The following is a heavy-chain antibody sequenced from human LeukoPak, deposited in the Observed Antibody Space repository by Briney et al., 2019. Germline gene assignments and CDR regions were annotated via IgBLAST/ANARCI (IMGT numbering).Heavy chain of an antibody. D-gene: IGHD5-18*01. J-gene: IGHJ4*02. CDR1: GFTFSSYA. CDR3: AKASRDTAMVFDY. Sequence: GGSLRLSCAASGFTFSSYAMSWVRQAPGKGLEWVSAISGRGGSTYYADSVKGRFTISRDNSKNKLYLQMNSLRAEDSALYYCAKASRDTAMVFDYWGQGTLVTVSS. V-gene: IGHV3-23*01. CDR2: ISGRGGST.